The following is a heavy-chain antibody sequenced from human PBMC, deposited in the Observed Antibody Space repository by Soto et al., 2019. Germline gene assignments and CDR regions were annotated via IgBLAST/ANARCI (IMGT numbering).Heavy chain of an antibody. CDR1: GGSISRNY. Sequence: SETLSLTCTVSGGSISRNYWTWIRQPPGKGLEWIGYIYYSGSTKYNPSLESRVTISVDTSKNQFSLKVNSVTAADTAVYYCAREGNLGRWIQPLDSWGQGTLVTVS. V-gene: IGHV4-59*01. D-gene: IGHD2-2*03. CDR3: AREGNLGRWIQPLDS. J-gene: IGHJ4*02. CDR2: IYYSGST.